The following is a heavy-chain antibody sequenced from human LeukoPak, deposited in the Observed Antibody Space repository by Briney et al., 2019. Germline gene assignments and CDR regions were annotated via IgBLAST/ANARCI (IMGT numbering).Heavy chain of an antibody. CDR2: INTNGDSA. J-gene: IGHJ4*03. Sequence: GGSLRLSCAVSGFKFSSYWMNWVRQVPGKGLMWVAHINTNGDSANYADSVKGRFTISRDNAKSTLSLQMNILRAEDTVIYYCVRDNAYTFDYWGQGTLVTVSS. CDR3: VRDNAYTFDY. D-gene: IGHD5-24*01. V-gene: IGHV3-74*01. CDR1: GFKFSSYW.